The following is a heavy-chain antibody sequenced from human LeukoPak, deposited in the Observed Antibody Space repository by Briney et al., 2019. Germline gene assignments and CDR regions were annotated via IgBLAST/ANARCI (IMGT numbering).Heavy chain of an antibody. CDR1: GFTFSDYY. J-gene: IGHJ3*02. V-gene: IGHV3-11*04. D-gene: IGHD2-15*01. CDR2: ISSSDSTI. CDR3: ARIALAADDAFDI. Sequence: GGSLRLSCAASGFTFSDYYMSWIRQAPGKGLEWVSYISSSDSTIYYADSVKGRFTISRDNAKNSLYLQMNSLRAEDTAVYYCARIALAADDAFDIWGQGTMVTVSS.